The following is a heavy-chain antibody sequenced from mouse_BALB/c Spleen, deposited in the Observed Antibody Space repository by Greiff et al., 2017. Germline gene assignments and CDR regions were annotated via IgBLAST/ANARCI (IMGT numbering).Heavy chain of an antibody. CDR3: TRSWGWLLTFYAMDY. CDR1: GYAFTSYN. CDR2: IDPYNGGT. D-gene: IGHD2-3*01. V-gene: IGHV1S135*01. Sequence: VQLQQSGPELVKPGASVKVSCKASGYAFTSYNMYWVKQSHGKSLEWIGYIDPYNGGTSYNQKFKGKATLTVDKSSSTAYMHLNSLTSEDSAVYYCTRSWGWLLTFYAMDYWGQGTSVTVSS. J-gene: IGHJ4*01.